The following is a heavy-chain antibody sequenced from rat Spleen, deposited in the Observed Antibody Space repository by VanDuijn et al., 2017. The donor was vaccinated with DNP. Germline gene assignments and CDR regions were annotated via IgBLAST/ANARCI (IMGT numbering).Heavy chain of an antibody. CDR1: AYSITTNY. V-gene: IGHV3-1*01. CDR2: ISYSGST. CDR3: ARWSDYFDY. J-gene: IGHJ2*01. Sequence: EVQLQESGPGLVKPSQSLSLTCSVTAYSITTNYWGWIRKFPGNKMDWVGHISYSGSTTYNPSLKSRISITRDTSKNQFFLHLNSVTTEDTATYYCARWSDYFDYWGQGVMVTVSS.